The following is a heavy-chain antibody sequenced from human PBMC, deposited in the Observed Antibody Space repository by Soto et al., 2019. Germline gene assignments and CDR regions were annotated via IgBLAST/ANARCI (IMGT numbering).Heavy chain of an antibody. CDR1: GFTFSDHY. V-gene: IGHV3-72*01. Sequence: GSLRLSCEASGFTFSDHYMDWVRQAPGKGLEWIGRSRNKANNYITEYAASVTGRFTISRDDSKNSLYLQMNSLKVEDTAVYYCANYFGDKYGHWGQGTLVTVSS. CDR3: ANYFGDKYGH. J-gene: IGHJ4*02. CDR2: SRNKANNYIT. D-gene: IGHD2-8*01.